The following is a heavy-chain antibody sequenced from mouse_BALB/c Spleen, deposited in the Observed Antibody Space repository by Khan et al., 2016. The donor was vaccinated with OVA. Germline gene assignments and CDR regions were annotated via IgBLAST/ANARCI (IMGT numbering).Heavy chain of an antibody. J-gene: IGHJ4*01. CDR3: AKSFYGNSYAMDY. V-gene: IGHV1-77*01. D-gene: IGHD2-1*01. CDR1: GYTFTDYD. Sequence: QVQLQQSGPELVKPGASVKMSCKTSGYTFTDYDIRWVKQRTGQGLEWIGEIYPGSGSNYYNEKFKGKATLTADKSTNTAYMQLSSLTSEDSAVYFCAKSFYGNSYAMDYWGQGTAVTVSS. CDR2: IYPGSGSN.